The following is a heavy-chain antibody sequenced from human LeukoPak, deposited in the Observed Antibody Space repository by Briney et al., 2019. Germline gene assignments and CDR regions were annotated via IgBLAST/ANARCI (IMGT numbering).Heavy chain of an antibody. J-gene: IGHJ4*02. V-gene: IGHV1-24*01. CDR3: ATDLVVMYYYDSSGYWPPGY. CDR2: FDPEDGET. CDR1: GYTFTGYY. D-gene: IGHD3-22*01. Sequence: GASVKVSCKASGYTFTGYYMHWVRQAPGQGLEWMGGFDPEDGETIYAQKFQGRVTMTEDTSTDTAYMELSSLRSEDTAVYYCATDLVVMYYYDSSGYWPPGYWGQGTLVTVSS.